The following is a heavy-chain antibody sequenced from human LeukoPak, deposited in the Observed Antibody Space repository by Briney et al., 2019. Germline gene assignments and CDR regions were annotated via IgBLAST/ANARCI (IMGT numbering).Heavy chain of an antibody. CDR3: ARDTDGYNQGPFDY. CDR1: GGTFSSYT. CDR2: IIPILGIA. V-gene: IGHV1-69*04. Sequence: PVKVSCKASGGTFSSYTISWVRQAPGQGLEWMGRIIPILGIANYAQKFQGRVTITADKSTSTAYMELSSLRSEDTAVYYSARDTDGYNQGPFDYWGQGTLVTVSS. D-gene: IGHD5-24*01. J-gene: IGHJ4*02.